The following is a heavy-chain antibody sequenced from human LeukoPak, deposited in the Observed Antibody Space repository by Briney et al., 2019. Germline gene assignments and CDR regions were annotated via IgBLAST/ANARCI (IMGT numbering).Heavy chain of an antibody. J-gene: IGHJ3*02. D-gene: IGHD4-23*01. V-gene: IGHV3-7*01. CDR2: IKQDGSEK. CDR1: GFTFSSYW. Sequence: GGSLRLSCAASGFTFSSYWTSWVRQAPGKGLEWVANIKQDGSEKYYVDSVKGRFTISRDNAKNSLYLQMNSLRAEDTAVYYCARDDDYGGNGAFDIWGQGTMVTVSS. CDR3: ARDDDYGGNGAFDI.